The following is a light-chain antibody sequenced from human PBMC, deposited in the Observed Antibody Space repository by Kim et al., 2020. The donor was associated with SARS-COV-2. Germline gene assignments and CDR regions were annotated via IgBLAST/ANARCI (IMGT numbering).Light chain of an antibody. CDR1: TSNIGINS. CDR3: AAWDDRLNGPGV. V-gene: IGLV1-44*01. Sequence: RVTISSSGSTSNIGINSVNWYQQVPGTAPKHLIHSNSQRPSGVPDRFSASKSGTSASLAIIGLQSEDEADYYCAAWDDRLNGPGVFGGGTQLTVL. CDR2: SNS. J-gene: IGLJ2*01.